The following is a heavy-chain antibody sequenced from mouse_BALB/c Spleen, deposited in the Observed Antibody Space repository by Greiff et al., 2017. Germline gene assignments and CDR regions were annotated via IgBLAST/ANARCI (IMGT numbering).Heavy chain of an antibody. V-gene: IGHV2-2*02. J-gene: IGHJ4*01. D-gene: IGHD1-1*01. CDR3: ARKREPLYYYAMDY. CDR1: GFSLTSYG. CDR2: IWSGGST. Sequence: QVQLKESGPGLVQPSQSLSITCTVSGFSLTSYGVHWVRQSPGKGLEWLGVIWSGGSTDYNAAFISRLSISKDNSKSQVFFKMNSLQANDTAIYYCARKREPLYYYAMDYWGQGTSVTVSS.